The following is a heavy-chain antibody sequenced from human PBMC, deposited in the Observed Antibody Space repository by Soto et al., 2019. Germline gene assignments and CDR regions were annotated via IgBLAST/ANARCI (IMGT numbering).Heavy chain of an antibody. CDR1: GGSISSAAYY. D-gene: IGHD5-18*01. CDR3: AREYTYGSNFFGC. CDR2: ISHSGST. J-gene: IGHJ4*02. Sequence: QVQLQESGPGLVKPSQTLSLTCTVSGGSISSAAYYWSWTRQHPGKGLEWIGYISHSGSTYYNPSLKSRVIISVDTSKNQFSLSLTSVTAADTAVYYCAREYTYGSNFFGCWGQGALVTVSS. V-gene: IGHV4-31*03.